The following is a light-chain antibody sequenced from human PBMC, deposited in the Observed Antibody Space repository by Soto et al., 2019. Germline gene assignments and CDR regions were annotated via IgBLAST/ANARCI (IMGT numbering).Light chain of an antibody. CDR2: DNS. CDR3: AAWDTSLRGLV. J-gene: IGLJ2*01. V-gene: IGLV1-51*01. Sequence: QSALTQPPSVSAAPGQTVTISCSGSNSNIGKAYVSWYQQFPGTAPKLLIYDNSERPSGIPDRFSGAKSGTSATLGITGLQTGDEAEYYCAAWDTSLRGLVFGGGTKLTVL. CDR1: NSNIGKAY.